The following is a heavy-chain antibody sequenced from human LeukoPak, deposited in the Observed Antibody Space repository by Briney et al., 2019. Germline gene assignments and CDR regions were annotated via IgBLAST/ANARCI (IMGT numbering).Heavy chain of an antibody. CDR1: GFTFSSYS. D-gene: IGHD3-10*01. Sequence: GGSLRLSCAASGFTFSSYSMNWGRQAPGKGLEWVSSISSSSSYIYYADSVTCPFPISRYNPNHSLSLQMHSLRADDTAVYYCAGHYYGSGSYYPIPWGQGTLVTVSS. J-gene: IGHJ5*02. CDR2: ISSSSSYI. CDR3: AGHYYGSGSYYPIP. V-gene: IGHV3-21*01.